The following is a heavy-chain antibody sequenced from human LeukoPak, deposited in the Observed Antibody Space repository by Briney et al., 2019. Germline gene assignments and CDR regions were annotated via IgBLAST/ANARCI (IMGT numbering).Heavy chain of an antibody. CDR1: GFTFSNYA. CDR2: ISSSSSTI. J-gene: IGHJ6*04. CDR3: AELGITMIGGV. V-gene: IGHV3-48*01. Sequence: QPGGSLRLSCAASGFTFSNYAMNWVRQAPGKGLEWVSYISSSSSTIYYADSVKGRFTISRDNAKNSLYLQMNSLRAEDTAVYYCAELGITMIGGVWGKGTTVTISS. D-gene: IGHD3-10*02.